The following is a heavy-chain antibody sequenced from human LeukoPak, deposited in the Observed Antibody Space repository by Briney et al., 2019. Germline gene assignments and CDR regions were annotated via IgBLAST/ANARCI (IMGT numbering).Heavy chain of an antibody. CDR3: ARLLGYYYGSGSYYIDY. CDR2: IYPGDSDT. D-gene: IGHD3-10*01. Sequence: GESLKISCKGSGYSFTSYWIGWVRQMPGKGLEWMGIIYPGDSDTRYSPSFQGQVTISADKSISTAYLQWSSLKASDTAVYYCARLLGYYYGSGSYYIDYWGQGTLVTVSS. V-gene: IGHV5-51*01. J-gene: IGHJ4*02. CDR1: GYSFTSYW.